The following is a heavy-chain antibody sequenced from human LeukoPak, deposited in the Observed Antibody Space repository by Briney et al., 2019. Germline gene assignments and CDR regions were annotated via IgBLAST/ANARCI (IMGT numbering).Heavy chain of an antibody. Sequence: NPSETLSLTCAVSGDSISSSSHHWGWIRQSPGKGLEWIGSIYYGRTTYYNPSLNSRVTISVLTSKNQFSLQLNPVTAADTAVYYCARHDGRGGATMGAFDSWGQGSLVAVSS. D-gene: IGHD5-24*01. CDR1: GDSISSSSHH. CDR2: IYYGRTT. J-gene: IGHJ4*02. V-gene: IGHV4-39*01. CDR3: ARHDGRGGATMGAFDS.